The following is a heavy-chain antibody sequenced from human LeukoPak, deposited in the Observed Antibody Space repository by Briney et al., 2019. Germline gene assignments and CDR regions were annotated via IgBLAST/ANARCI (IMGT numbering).Heavy chain of an antibody. CDR3: AREVGAAAGLFDY. J-gene: IGHJ4*02. D-gene: IGHD6-13*01. CDR2: ISSSSSYI. CDR1: GFTFSSYS. V-gene: IGHV3-21*01. Sequence: GGSLRLSCAASGFTFSSYSMNWVRQAPGKGLEWVSSISSSSSYIYYADSVKGRFTISRDNAKNSLYLQMNSLRAEDTAVYYCAREVGAAAGLFDYWGQGTLVTVSS.